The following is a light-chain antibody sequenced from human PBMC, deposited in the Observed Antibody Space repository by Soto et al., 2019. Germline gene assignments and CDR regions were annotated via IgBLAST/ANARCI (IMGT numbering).Light chain of an antibody. CDR1: QSVSTY. V-gene: IGKV3-11*01. CDR3: QQRRSWPPTIT. J-gene: IGKJ5*01. CDR2: DAS. Sequence: IVLTQSRVAVSLSPGERATLSCRASQSVSTYLAWYQQRPGQAPRLLIYDASYRATDIPPRFSGSGSGTDFTLTISSLEPEDFAVYYCQQRRSWPPTITFGQGTRLEIK.